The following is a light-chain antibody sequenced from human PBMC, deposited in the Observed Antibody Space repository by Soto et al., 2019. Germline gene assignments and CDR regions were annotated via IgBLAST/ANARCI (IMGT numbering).Light chain of an antibody. Sequence: IPMTLSKSSVSASVGDRVTITCHSSRDISTWVAWYQQKPGKAPKLLIYSASALKRGVPSRFSGSGSGTDFALTVISLQPEDFATDYCQQADTFPWTFGQGTNVDIK. J-gene: IGKJ1*01. CDR2: SAS. CDR3: QQADTFPWT. CDR1: RDISTW. V-gene: IGKV1D-12*01.